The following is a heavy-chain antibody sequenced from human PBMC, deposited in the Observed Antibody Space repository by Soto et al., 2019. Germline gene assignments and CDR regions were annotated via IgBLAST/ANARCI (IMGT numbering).Heavy chain of an antibody. CDR3: ARAKYSSGWYGNYYYYGMDV. Sequence: EVQLVETGGGLIQPGGSLRLSCAASGFTVSSNYMSWVRQAPGKGLEWVSVIYSGGSTYYADSVKGRFTISRDNSKNTLYLQMNSLRAEDTAVYYCARAKYSSGWYGNYYYYGMDVWGQGTTVTVSS. CDR1: GFTVSSNY. V-gene: IGHV3-53*02. J-gene: IGHJ6*02. CDR2: IYSGGST. D-gene: IGHD6-19*01.